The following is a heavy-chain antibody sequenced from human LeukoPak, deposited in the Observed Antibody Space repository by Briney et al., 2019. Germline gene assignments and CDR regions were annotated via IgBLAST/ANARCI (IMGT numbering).Heavy chain of an antibody. Sequence: PGGSLRLSWAASGFTFSSYSMNWLRQAPGKGLEWVSSTNSGSSYIHYADAVKGRFTISRDNVKNSLYLQMNSVRAEDTAVYYCARRFGGGSSDYWGQGTLVTVSS. CDR2: TNSGSSYI. V-gene: IGHV3-21*01. J-gene: IGHJ4*02. CDR3: ARRFGGGSSDY. CDR1: GFTFSSYS. D-gene: IGHD2-15*01.